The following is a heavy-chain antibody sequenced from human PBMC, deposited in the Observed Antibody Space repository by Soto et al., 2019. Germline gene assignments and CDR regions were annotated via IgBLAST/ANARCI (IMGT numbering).Heavy chain of an antibody. Sequence: GGSLRLSCVTSGFNFSNYDMNWVRQAPGRGMEWIAFITATGFTTFYADSVRPRFTISRDNAQESVFLQMDSLTVEDTGIYYCARGGVYRGRGTLRNASS. D-gene: IGHD2-8*01. V-gene: IGHV3-48*03. CDR1: GFNFSNYD. J-gene: IGHJ4*02. CDR3: ARGGVY. CDR2: ITATGFTT.